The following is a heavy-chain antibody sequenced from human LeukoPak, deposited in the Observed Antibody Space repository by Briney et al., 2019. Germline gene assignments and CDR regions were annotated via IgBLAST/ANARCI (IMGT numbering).Heavy chain of an antibody. D-gene: IGHD3-16*02. Sequence: GGSLRLSCAASGFTFSSYAMSWVRQAPGKGLEWVSAISGSGGSTYYADSVKGRFTISRDNSKNTLYLQMNSLRAEDTAVYYCAKDHDVWGSYRYTSFDYWGQGTLVTVSS. CDR2: ISGSGGST. CDR1: GFTFSSYA. CDR3: AKDHDVWGSYRYTSFDY. J-gene: IGHJ4*02. V-gene: IGHV3-23*01.